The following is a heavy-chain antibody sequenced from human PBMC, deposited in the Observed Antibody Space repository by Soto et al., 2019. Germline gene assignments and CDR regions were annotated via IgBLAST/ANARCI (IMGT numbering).Heavy chain of an antibody. D-gene: IGHD3-10*01. J-gene: IGHJ6*02. V-gene: IGHV1-8*01. Sequence: ATAKVSCKASGYTFTSYDINWVRQATGQGLEWMGWMNPNSGNTGYAQKFQGRVTMTRNTSISTAYMELSSLRSEDTAVYYCAADRGSGSCSNYYYYYGMDVWGQGTTVTVSS. CDR1: GYTFTSYD. CDR3: AADRGSGSCSNYYYYYGMDV. CDR2: MNPNSGNT.